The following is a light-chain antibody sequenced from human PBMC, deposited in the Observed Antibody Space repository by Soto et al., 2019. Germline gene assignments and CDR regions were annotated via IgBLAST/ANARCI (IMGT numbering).Light chain of an antibody. Sequence: ETVLTQSPGTLSLSPGERATLSCRASQSVSSNYLAWYREKPGQAPRLLMYGASTKATGIPDSFSGRGSGTDFAVTISRLEPEDFAVYFCQQFGRSPPSWTFGQGTKVEIK. CDR3: QQFGRSPPSWT. CDR2: GAS. J-gene: IGKJ1*01. CDR1: QSVSSNY. V-gene: IGKV3-20*01.